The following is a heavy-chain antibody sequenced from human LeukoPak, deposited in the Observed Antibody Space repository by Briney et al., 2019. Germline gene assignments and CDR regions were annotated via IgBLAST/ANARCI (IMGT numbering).Heavy chain of an antibody. V-gene: IGHV3-7*04. CDR2: IKQDGSKK. CDR1: GFPFSSYW. J-gene: IGHJ4*02. D-gene: IGHD5-24*01. CDR3: TRVGYIDEGIDY. Sequence: PGGSLRLSCVASGFPFSSYWMTWVRRAPGKGLEWVANIKQDGSKKSYVDSVKGRFTISRDNAKNSLYLQMNSLRAKDTAIYYCTRVGYIDEGIDYWGQGTLVTVSS.